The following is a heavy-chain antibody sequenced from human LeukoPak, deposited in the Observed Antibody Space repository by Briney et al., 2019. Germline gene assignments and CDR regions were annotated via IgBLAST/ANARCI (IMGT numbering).Heavy chain of an antibody. CDR2: IYTDSTI. CDR3: ARASNSHFHY. J-gene: IGHJ4*02. CDR1: GFTFSNYE. Sequence: GGSLRLSCAASGFTFSNYEFSWVRRAPGKGLEWVSHIYTDSTIYQADSVKGRFTISRDNAKNSLYLQMNRLRAEDTAVYYCARASNSHFHYWGQGTLVTVSS. D-gene: IGHD2-8*01. V-gene: IGHV3-48*03.